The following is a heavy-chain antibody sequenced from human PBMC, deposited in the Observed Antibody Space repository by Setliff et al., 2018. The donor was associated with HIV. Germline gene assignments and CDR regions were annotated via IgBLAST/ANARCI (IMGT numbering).Heavy chain of an antibody. CDR3: AREGCSSTSCYLLWKSFDY. CDR2: IYHSGTT. CDR1: GGSISTSRHY. D-gene: IGHD2-2*01. V-gene: IGHV4-39*07. J-gene: IGHJ4*02. Sequence: PSETLSLTCTVSGGSISTSRHYWGWIRQTPGKGREWIGSIYHSGTTYYNPSLRSRVTISVDTSKNQFSLKLSSVSAADTAVYYCAREGCSSTSCYLLWKSFDYWGQGTLVTVSS.